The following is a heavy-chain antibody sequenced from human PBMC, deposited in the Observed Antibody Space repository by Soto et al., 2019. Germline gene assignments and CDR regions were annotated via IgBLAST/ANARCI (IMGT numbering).Heavy chain of an antibody. Sequence: TVVGGKIVSIGYYRGSIRQPPGKGLEWIGSIYYSGSTYYNPSLKSRVTISVDTSKNQFSLKLSSVTAADTAVYYCARYLRHTAMGRGYYYSVMAFRGKGTTVTGSP. CDR2: IYYSGST. D-gene: IGHD5-18*01. CDR3: ARYLRHTAMGRGYYYSVMAF. CDR1: GGKIVSIGYY. J-gene: IGHJ6*01. V-gene: IGHV4-39*01.